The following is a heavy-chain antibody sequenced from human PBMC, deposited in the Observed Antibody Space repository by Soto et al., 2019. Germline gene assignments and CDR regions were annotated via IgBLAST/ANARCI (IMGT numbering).Heavy chain of an antibody. V-gene: IGHV4-59*01. J-gene: IGHJ5*02. CDR2: IYYSGST. Sequence: SETLSLTCTVSGGSISSYYWSWIRQPPGKGLEWIGYIYYSGSTNYNTSLKSRVTISVDTSKNQFSLKLSSVTAADTAVYYCAREGRNNWFDPWGQGTLVTVSS. CDR1: GGSISSYY. CDR3: AREGRNNWFDP.